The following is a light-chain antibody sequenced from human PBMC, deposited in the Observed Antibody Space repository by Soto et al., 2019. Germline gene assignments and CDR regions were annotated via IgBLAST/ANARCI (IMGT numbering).Light chain of an antibody. CDR2: DAS. J-gene: IGKJ3*01. V-gene: IGKV3-11*01. CDR1: QSVSSY. Sequence: EIVLTQSPATLSLSPGERATLSCRASQSVSSYLAWYQQKPGQAPRLLIYDASSRATGIPARFSGSGSGTDFTLTISSLEPEDFAVYYCQQRSNSFTFGPGTKVAIK. CDR3: QQRSNSFT.